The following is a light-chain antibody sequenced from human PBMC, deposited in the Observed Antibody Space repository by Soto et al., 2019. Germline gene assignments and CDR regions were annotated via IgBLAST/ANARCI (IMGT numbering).Light chain of an antibody. CDR2: AAS. CDR3: QQYNSYSGT. J-gene: IGKJ1*01. Sequence: EIQRTHAPSTLSASLLYRVTITCLASQSISSWLAWYQQKPGKAPKLLIYAASTLTSGVPSRFSGSGSGTEFPLTISSLQPDDFATYYCQQYNSYSGTFGQGTKVDIK. V-gene: IGKV1-5*01. CDR1: QSISSW.